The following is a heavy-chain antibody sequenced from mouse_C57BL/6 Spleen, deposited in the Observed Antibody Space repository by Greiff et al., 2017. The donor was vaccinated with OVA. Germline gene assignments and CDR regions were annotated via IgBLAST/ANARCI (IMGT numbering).Heavy chain of an antibody. CDR1: GFTFSDFY. Sequence: EVHLVESGGGLVQSGRSLRLSCATSGFTFSDFYMEWVRQAPGKGLEWIAASRNKANDYTTEYSAYVKGRFIVSRDTSQSSLYLQMNALRAEDTAIYYCARDLYYDYVPFAYWGQGTLVTVSA. J-gene: IGHJ3*01. CDR2: SRNKANDYTT. V-gene: IGHV7-1*01. D-gene: IGHD2-4*01. CDR3: ARDLYYDYVPFAY.